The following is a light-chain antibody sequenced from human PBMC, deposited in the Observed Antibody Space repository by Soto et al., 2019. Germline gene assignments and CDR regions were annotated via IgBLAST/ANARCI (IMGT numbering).Light chain of an antibody. CDR2: AAS. Sequence: AIRMTQSPSSLSASTGDRVTITCLVSQGISSYLAWYQQKPGKAPKLLIYAASTLQSGVPSRFSGSGSGTDFTLTISCLQSEDFATYYCQQYYSYPQTFGQGTKVDIK. CDR1: QGISSY. V-gene: IGKV1-8*01. CDR3: QQYYSYPQT. J-gene: IGKJ1*01.